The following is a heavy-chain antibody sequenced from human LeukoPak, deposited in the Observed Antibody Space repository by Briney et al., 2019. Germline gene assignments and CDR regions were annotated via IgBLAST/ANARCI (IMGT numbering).Heavy chain of an antibody. CDR1: GYTFTGYY. CDR2: INPNSGGT. D-gene: IGHD3-22*01. V-gene: IGHV1-2*02. CDR3: AKDLEAEIVVTMIVEGDY. Sequence: GASVKVSCKASGYTFTGYYMHWVRQAPGQGLEWMGWINPNSGGTNYAQKFQGRVTMTRDTSISTAYMGLSRLRSDDTAVYYCAKDLEAEIVVTMIVEGDYWGQGTLVTVSS. J-gene: IGHJ4*02.